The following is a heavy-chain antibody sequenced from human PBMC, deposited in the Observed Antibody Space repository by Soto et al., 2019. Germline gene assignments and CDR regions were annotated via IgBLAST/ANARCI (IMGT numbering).Heavy chain of an antibody. D-gene: IGHD6-13*01. Sequence: SETLSLTCAVYGGSFSGYYWSWIRQPPGKGLEWIGEINHSGSTNYNPSLKSRVTISVDTSKNQFSLKLSSVTAADTAVYYCARGRSSWYSVYFQHWGQGTLVTVSS. CDR1: GGSFSGYY. J-gene: IGHJ1*01. CDR3: ARGRSSWYSVYFQH. CDR2: INHSGST. V-gene: IGHV4-34*01.